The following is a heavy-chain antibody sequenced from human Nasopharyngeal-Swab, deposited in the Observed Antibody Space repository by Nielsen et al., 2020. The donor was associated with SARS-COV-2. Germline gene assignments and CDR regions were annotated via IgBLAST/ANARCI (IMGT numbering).Heavy chain of an antibody. CDR1: GFSLSTPAVG. CDR2: IYWKDDK. CDR3: AHTSWTGQLVDY. V-gene: IGHV2-5*01. Sequence: SGPPLVNPTQTLTPTCSFSGFSLSTPAVGVAWFRPPPGKALEWLGVIYWKDDKRYRESLKSRLTISKDTSKNQVVLTMINMNPVDTATYFCAHTSWTGQLVDYWGQGTLVTVSS. D-gene: IGHD3/OR15-3a*01. J-gene: IGHJ4*02.